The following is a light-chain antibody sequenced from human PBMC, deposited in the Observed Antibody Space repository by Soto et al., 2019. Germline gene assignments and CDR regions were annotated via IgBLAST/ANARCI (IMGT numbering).Light chain of an antibody. V-gene: IGLV2-8*01. CDR2: EVT. CDR3: SSYAGINTLV. CDR1: SSDVGGHNY. J-gene: IGLJ2*01. Sequence: QSVLTQPPSASGSPGQSVTISCTGTSSDVGGHNYVSWYQQRPGKAPKLIIYEVTQRPSGVSDRFSGSKSGNTATLTVSGLQAEVEADYHCSSYAGINTLVFGGGTKLTVL.